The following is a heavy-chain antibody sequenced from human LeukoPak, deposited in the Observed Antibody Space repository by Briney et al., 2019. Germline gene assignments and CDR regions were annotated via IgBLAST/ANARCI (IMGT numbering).Heavy chain of an antibody. CDR1: GYTFTSYD. D-gene: IGHD3-3*01. Sequence: GASVKVSCKASGYTFTSYDINWVRQATGQGLEWMGWMNPNSGNTGYAQKFQGRVTITRNASISTAYMELSSLRSEDTAVYYCARAIRPTIFPDTNYMDVWGKGTTVTVSS. J-gene: IGHJ6*03. V-gene: IGHV1-8*03. CDR3: ARAIRPTIFPDTNYMDV. CDR2: MNPNSGNT.